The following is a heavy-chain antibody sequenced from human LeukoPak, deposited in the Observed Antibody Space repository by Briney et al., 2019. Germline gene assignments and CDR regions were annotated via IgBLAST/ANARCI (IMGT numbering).Heavy chain of an antibody. V-gene: IGHV1-8*01. Sequence: GASVTVSCKASGYTFTSYDINWVRQATGQGLEWMGWMNPNSGNTGYAQKFQGRVTMTRNTSISTAYMELSSLRSEDTAVYYCARRGTRYSGSYFAYWGQGTLVTVSS. D-gene: IGHD1-26*01. CDR2: MNPNSGNT. CDR1: GYTFTSYD. CDR3: ARRGTRYSGSYFAY. J-gene: IGHJ4*02.